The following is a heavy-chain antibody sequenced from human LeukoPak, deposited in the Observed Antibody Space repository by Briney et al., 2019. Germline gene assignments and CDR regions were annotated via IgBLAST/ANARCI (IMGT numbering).Heavy chain of an antibody. CDR2: IYYSGST. CDR1: GGSISSSSYY. CDR3: ARDSGAGGVIVNFDY. J-gene: IGHJ4*02. Sequence: SETLSLTCTVSGGSISSSSYYWGWIRQPPGKGLEWIGSIYYSGSTYYNPSLKSRVTTSVDTSKNQFSLKLSSVTAADTAVYYCARDSGAGGVIVNFDYWGQGTLVTVSS. V-gene: IGHV4-39*07. D-gene: IGHD3-16*02.